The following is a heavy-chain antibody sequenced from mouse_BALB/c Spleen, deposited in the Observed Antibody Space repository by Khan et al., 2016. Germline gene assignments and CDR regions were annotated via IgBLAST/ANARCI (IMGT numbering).Heavy chain of an antibody. CDR3: AREGLRRGFAY. J-gene: IGHJ3*01. CDR2: ISDGGSYT. Sequence: EVELVESGGGLVKPGGSLKLSCAASGFTFSDYYMYWVRQTPEKRLEWVATISDGGSYTYYPDSVQGRFTISRDTAKNKLYLQMSSLKSEDTAMYYCAREGLRRGFAYWGQGTLVTVSA. V-gene: IGHV5-4*02. D-gene: IGHD2-4*01. CDR1: GFTFSDYY.